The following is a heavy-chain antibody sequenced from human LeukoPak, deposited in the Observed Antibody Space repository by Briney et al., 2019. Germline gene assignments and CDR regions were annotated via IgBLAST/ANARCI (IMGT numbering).Heavy chain of an antibody. CDR1: GGSIRNYF. Sequence: SETLSLTCSVSGGSIRNYFWSWIRQPAGKGLEWIGRIYTSGSTDSNPSLRSRVTMSVDTSRNQFSLTLTSVTAADTAVYYCARESKSYDGSGYYHDYWGQGTLVTVSS. D-gene: IGHD3-22*01. CDR2: IYTSGST. CDR3: ARESKSYDGSGYYHDY. V-gene: IGHV4-4*07. J-gene: IGHJ4*02.